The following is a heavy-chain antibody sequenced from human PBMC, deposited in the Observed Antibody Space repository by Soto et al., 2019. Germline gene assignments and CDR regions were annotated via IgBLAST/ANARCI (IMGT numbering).Heavy chain of an antibody. CDR1: GNFCSKYG. D-gene: IGHD1-26*01. CDR2: INGNTGST. Sequence: QVQLVQSGAEAKKPGASVKVSCKTPGNFCSKYGISWVRQAPGQGLEWMGWINGNTGSTNYAQKFRGRVTMTTDTSTGMVYMELSSLTSDDTAIYYCGRDGDQWDQRYLDYWGQGTLVSV. V-gene: IGHV1-18*01. CDR3: GRDGDQWDQRYLDY. J-gene: IGHJ4*02.